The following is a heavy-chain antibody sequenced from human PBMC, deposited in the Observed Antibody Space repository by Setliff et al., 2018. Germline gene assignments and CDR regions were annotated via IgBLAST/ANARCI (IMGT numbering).Heavy chain of an antibody. CDR2: IYYRGDT. Sequence: SETLSLTCSVSGGSISSYYWGWIRQPPGKGLEWIGRIYYRGDTYYNASLKGRLTISVDTAQNQFSLRLTSVTAADTAVYYCARTGTYRYFDYWGQGALVTVSS. D-gene: IGHD1-1*01. J-gene: IGHJ4*02. CDR3: ARTGTYRYFDY. CDR1: GGSISSYY. V-gene: IGHV4-39*01.